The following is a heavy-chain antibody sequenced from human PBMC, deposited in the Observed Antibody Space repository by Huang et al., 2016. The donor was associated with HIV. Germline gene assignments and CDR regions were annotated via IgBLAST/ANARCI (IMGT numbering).Heavy chain of an antibody. V-gene: IGHV3-30-3*01. Sequence: QVQLVESGGGVVQPGRSLRLSCAASGFPCNNHAMHWFRQAPGKGLDWVVVIANDGSNNYYADAVKGRFTTARDSSKSTLFLHMTSLRTEDTAVYYCARAKDTWDAYDIWGQGTMVIVSS. J-gene: IGHJ3*02. CDR2: IANDGSNN. CDR1: GFPCNNHA. D-gene: IGHD5-18*01. CDR3: ARAKDTWDAYDI.